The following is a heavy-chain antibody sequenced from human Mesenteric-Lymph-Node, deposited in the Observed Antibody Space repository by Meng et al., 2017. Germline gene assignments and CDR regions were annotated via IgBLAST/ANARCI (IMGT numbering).Heavy chain of an antibody. CDR2: INTNTGKP. V-gene: IGHV7-4-1*02. CDR1: GYTFTTYG. D-gene: IGHD6-19*01. Sequence: QVQLVQSGSELKKPGASVRISCKASGYTFTTYGMNWVRQAPGQGLEWMGWINTNTGKPTYAQGLTGRFVFSLDTSVSTAYLQISSLKADDTAVYYCARGNGWRFDYWGQGTLVTVSS. CDR3: ARGNGWRFDY. J-gene: IGHJ4*02.